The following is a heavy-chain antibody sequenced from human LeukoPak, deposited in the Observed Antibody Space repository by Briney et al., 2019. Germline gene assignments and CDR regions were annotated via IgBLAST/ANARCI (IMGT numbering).Heavy chain of an antibody. CDR3: AYLISSSWYVDH. CDR1: GFTVSSNY. Sequence: PGGSLRLSCAASGFTVSSNYMSWVRQAPGKGLEWVSAIYSGGTTYYADSVKGRFTISRDNSKNTLYLQMNSLRAEDTAVYYCAYLISSSWYVDHWGQGTLVTVSS. J-gene: IGHJ4*02. CDR2: IYSGGTT. D-gene: IGHD6-13*01. V-gene: IGHV3-53*01.